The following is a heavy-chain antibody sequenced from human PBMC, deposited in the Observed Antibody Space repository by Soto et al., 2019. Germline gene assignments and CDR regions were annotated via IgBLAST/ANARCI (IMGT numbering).Heavy chain of an antibody. CDR3: ASAAVTAPDY. CDR1: GFTFSSYW. V-gene: IGHV3-7*03. D-gene: IGHD2-21*02. CDR2: IKQDGSEK. Sequence: GSLRLSCAASGFTFSSYWMSWVRQAPGKGLEWVANIKQDGSEKYYVDSVKGRFTISRDNTKNTLYLQMNSLRAEDTAVYYCASAAVTAPDYWGQGTLVTVSS. J-gene: IGHJ4*02.